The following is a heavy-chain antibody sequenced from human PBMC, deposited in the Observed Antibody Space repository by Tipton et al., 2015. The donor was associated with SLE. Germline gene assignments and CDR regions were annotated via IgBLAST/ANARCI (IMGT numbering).Heavy chain of an antibody. CDR1: NYSIRRGYY. CDR2: IYHSGIT. D-gene: IGHD3-22*01. Sequence: TLSLTCTVSNYSIRRGYYWAWIRQPPGRGLEWIGSIYHSGITYYHVSLKSRVSLSLDTSENHFSLKLSSVTAADTAVYYCASVPRTFYYDYSSHFDYWGPGTLVTVSS. V-gene: IGHV4-38-2*02. CDR3: ASVPRTFYYDYSSHFDY. J-gene: IGHJ4*02.